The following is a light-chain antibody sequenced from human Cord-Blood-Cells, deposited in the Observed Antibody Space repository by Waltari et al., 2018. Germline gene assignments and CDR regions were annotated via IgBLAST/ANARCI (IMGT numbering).Light chain of an antibody. J-gene: IGLJ3*02. CDR2: EVS. CDR3: SSYTSSSTWV. CDR1: SSDVGGYNY. V-gene: IGLV2-14*01. Sequence: QSALTQPASVSGSPGQSITISCTGTSSDVGGYNYFSWYQQHPGKAPKLMIYEVSNRPSGVSNRVSGSKSGNTASLTISRRQAEDEADYYCSSYTSSSTWVFGGGTKLTVL.